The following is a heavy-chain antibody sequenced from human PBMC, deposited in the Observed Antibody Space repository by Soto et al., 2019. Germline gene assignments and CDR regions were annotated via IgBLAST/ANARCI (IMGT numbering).Heavy chain of an antibody. CDR3: ARGRYYYDSNDPRRGPWYFDL. Sequence: QVQLVQSGAEVKKPGSSVKVSCKASGGTFSSYAISWVRQAPGQGLEWMGGIIPIFGTANYAQKFQGRVTITADESTSTAYMELSSLRSEDTAVYYCARGRYYYDSNDPRRGPWYFDLWGRGTLVTVSS. CDR2: IIPIFGTA. J-gene: IGHJ2*01. D-gene: IGHD3-22*01. CDR1: GGTFSSYA. V-gene: IGHV1-69*12.